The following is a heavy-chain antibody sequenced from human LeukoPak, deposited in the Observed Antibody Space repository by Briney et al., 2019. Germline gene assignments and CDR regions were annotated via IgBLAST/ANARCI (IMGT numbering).Heavy chain of an antibody. D-gene: IGHD3-22*01. CDR1: GFTFSSYG. CDR3: ARDPYYDTGNFDY. CDR2: IWSDGSNK. V-gene: IGHV3-33*01. J-gene: IGHJ4*02. Sequence: GRSLRLSCAASGFTFSSYGMHWVRQAPGKGLEWVAIIWSDGSNKYYTDSVKGRFTISRDNSENTLYLQMNSLRAEDTAVYYCARDPYYDTGNFDYWGQGTLVTVSS.